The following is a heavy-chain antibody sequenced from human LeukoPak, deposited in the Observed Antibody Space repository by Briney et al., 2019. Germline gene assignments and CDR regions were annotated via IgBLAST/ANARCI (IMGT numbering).Heavy chain of an antibody. J-gene: IGHJ3*02. V-gene: IGHV4-61*01. CDR1: GGSVSSGSYY. D-gene: IGHD3-9*01. Sequence: SETLSLTCTVSGGSVSSGSYYWSWIRQPPRKELEWIGYIYYSGSTNYNPSLKSRVTISVDTSKNQFSLKLSSVTAADTAVYYCSRLQFDWLSPGAFDIWGQGTMVTVSS. CDR3: SRLQFDWLSPGAFDI. CDR2: IYYSGST.